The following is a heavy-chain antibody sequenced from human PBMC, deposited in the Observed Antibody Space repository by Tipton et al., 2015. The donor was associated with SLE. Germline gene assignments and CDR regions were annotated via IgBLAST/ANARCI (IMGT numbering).Heavy chain of an antibody. J-gene: IGHJ4*02. CDR1: GGSISSSSYY. CDR2: INHSGST. V-gene: IGHV4-39*07. CDR3: ARGNTIFGVGY. D-gene: IGHD3-3*01. Sequence: TLSLTCTVSGGSISSSSYYWGWIRQPPGKGLEWIGEINHSGSTNYNPSLKSRVTISVDTSKNQFSLKLSSVTAADTAVYYCARGNTIFGVGYWGQGTLVTVSS.